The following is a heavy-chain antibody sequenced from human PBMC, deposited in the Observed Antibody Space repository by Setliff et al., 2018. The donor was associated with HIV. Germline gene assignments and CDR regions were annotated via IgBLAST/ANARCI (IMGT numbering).Heavy chain of an antibody. V-gene: IGHV1-18*01. J-gene: IGHJ4*02. CDR1: GYTFTNYG. CDR2: ISPYNGNT. CDR3: ARAGAEVTSHFDW. Sequence: GASVKVSCKAFGYTFTNYGIDWVRQAPGQGLEWLGWISPYNGNTDYVYNVRDRITMTTDTSTGTAYMELRSLTSDDSAVYYCARAGAEVTSHFDWWGQGTLVTVSS. D-gene: IGHD2-21*02.